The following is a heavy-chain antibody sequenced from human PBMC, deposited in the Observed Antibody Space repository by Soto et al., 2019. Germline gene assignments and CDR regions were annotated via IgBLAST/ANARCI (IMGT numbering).Heavy chain of an antibody. CDR1: GVSISSSSYY. V-gene: IGHV4-39*01. D-gene: IGHD6-13*01. Sequence: PSETLSLTCTVSGVSISSSSYYWGWIGQPPGKGLEWIGSIYYSGSTYYNPSLKSRVTISVDTSKNQFSLKLSSVTAADTAVYYCASTYSSSWYEYYYGMEVWGQGTTVTVSS. CDR3: ASTYSSSWYEYYYGMEV. CDR2: IYYSGST. J-gene: IGHJ6*02.